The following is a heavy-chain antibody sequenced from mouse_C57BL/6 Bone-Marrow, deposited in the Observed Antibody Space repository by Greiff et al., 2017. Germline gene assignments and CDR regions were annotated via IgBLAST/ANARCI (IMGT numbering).Heavy chain of an antibody. CDR3: ERPLGNY. J-gene: IGHJ2*01. CDR1: GYTFTSYW. D-gene: IGHD3-3*01. CDR2: IDPSDSYT. V-gene: IGHV1-69*01. Sequence: QVQLQQPGAELVMPGASVKLSCKASGYTFTSYWMHWVKQRPGQGLEWIGEIDPSDSYTNYNQKFKGKSTLTVDKSSSTAYVQLSSLTSEDSAIYYCERPLGNYWGQGTTLTVSS.